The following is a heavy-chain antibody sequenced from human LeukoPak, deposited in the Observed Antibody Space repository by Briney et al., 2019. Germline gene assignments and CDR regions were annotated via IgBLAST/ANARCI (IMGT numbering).Heavy chain of an antibody. CDR3: ARRRVDRRGYSYGYRSQGFDP. J-gene: IGHJ5*02. CDR1: GGSISSYY. CDR2: IYYSGST. D-gene: IGHD5-18*01. Sequence: SETLSLTCTVSGGSISSYYWSWIRQPPGKGLEWIGYIYYSGSTNYNPSLKSRVTISVDTSKNQFSLKLSSVTAADTAVYYCARRRVDRRGYSYGYRSQGFDPWGQGTRVTVSS. V-gene: IGHV4-59*12.